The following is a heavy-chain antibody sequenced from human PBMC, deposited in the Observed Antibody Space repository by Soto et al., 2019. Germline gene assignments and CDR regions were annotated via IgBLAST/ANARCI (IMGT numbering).Heavy chain of an antibody. V-gene: IGHV4-59*08. Sequence: PSETLSLTCTVSGSSISSYYWSWIRQPPGKGLEWIGYIYYSGSTNYNPSLKSRVTISVDTSKNQFSLKLSSVTAADTAVYYCARHGYFDWLAGLDAFDIWGQGTMVTVS. J-gene: IGHJ3*02. CDR2: IYYSGST. D-gene: IGHD3-9*01. CDR1: GSSISSYY. CDR3: ARHGYFDWLAGLDAFDI.